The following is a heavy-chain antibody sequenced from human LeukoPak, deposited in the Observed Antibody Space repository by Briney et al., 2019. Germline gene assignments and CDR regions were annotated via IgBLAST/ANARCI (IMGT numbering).Heavy chain of an antibody. D-gene: IGHD3-22*01. J-gene: IGHJ4*02. CDR1: GGTFSSYA. V-gene: IGHV1-69*06. Sequence: GASVKVSCKASGGTFSSYAISWVRQAPGQGLEWMGGIIPIFGTANYAQKFQGRVTITADKSTSTAYMELSSLRSKDTAVYYCARGLDYYDSSGYSNFDYWGQGTLVTVSS. CDR3: ARGLDYYDSSGYSNFDY. CDR2: IIPIFGTA.